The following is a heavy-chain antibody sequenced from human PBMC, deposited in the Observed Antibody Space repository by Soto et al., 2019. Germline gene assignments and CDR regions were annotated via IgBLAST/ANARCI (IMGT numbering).Heavy chain of an antibody. D-gene: IGHD1-7*01. V-gene: IGHV1-69*06. CDR1: GGTFSSYA. CDR2: IIPIFGTA. Sequence: QVQLVQSGAEVKKPGSSVKVSCKASGGTFSSYAISWVRQAPGQGLEWMGGIIPIFGTANYAQKFQGRVTITADKSTSTAYMELSSLRSEDTAVYYCARCGPFITGTGVGFDPWGQGTLVTVSS. J-gene: IGHJ5*02. CDR3: ARCGPFITGTGVGFDP.